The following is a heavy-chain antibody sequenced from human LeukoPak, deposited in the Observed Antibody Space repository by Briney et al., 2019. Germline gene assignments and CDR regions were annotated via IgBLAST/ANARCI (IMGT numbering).Heavy chain of an antibody. CDR1: GGSISTSSFY. CDR2: IYFTGST. V-gene: IGHV4-39*07. Sequence: SETLSLTCTVSGGSISTSSFYWGWIRQPPGKVLEWIGNIYFTGSTYYNPSLKSRVTMSVDASKNQFSLKLSSVTAADTAVYYCASLNQGCLDPWGLRTLVTVSS. J-gene: IGHJ5*02. D-gene: IGHD1-14*01. CDR3: ASLNQGCLDP.